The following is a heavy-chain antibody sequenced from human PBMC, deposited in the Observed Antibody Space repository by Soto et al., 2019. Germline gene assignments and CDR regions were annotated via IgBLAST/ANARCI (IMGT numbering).Heavy chain of an antibody. D-gene: IGHD6-13*01. CDR2: ISGSGGNT. Sequence: GGSLRLSCDASGFTFSSCVMSWVRQAPGKGLEWVSAISGSGGNTYFADSVKGRFTISRDNSKNTLYLQMNSLRVDDTALYYCTSRLTAGGKGPSVFDIWGQGTMVTVSS. CDR1: GFTFSSCV. CDR3: TSRLTAGGKGPSVFDI. V-gene: IGHV3-23*01. J-gene: IGHJ3*02.